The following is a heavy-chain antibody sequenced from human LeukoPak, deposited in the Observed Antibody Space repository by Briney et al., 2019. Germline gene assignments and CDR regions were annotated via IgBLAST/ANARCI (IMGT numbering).Heavy chain of an antibody. Sequence: GASVKVSCKASGYTFTSYDINWVRQATGQGLEWMGWMNPNSGNTGYAQKFQGRVTMTRNTSISTAYMELCSLRSEDTAVYYCARESGYSSSWYSSYYYYYGMDVWGQGTTVTVSS. V-gene: IGHV1-8*01. D-gene: IGHD6-13*01. CDR2: MNPNSGNT. CDR3: ARESGYSSSWYSSYYYYYGMDV. CDR1: GYTFTSYD. J-gene: IGHJ6*02.